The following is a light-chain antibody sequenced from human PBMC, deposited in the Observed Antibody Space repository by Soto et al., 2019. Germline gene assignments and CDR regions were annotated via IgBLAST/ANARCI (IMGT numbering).Light chain of an antibody. J-gene: IGKJ2*01. CDR3: QLYNIGYT. V-gene: IGKV1-5*01. CDR2: DAA. Sequence: IQMTQSPSTLSASVGDRVTITCRASQSINKWVAWFQQKSGRAPKLLIYDAATLQSGVPSRFSGTGSGTDFILTISSLQPEDFATYYCQLYNIGYTFGQGTRLDIK. CDR1: QSINKW.